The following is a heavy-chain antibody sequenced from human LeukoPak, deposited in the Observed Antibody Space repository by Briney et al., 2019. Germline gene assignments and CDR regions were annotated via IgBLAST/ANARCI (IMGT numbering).Heavy chain of an antibody. CDR2: ISSSSSYI. CDR1: GFTFSGYS. Sequence: GGSLRLSCAASGFTFSGYSMNWVRQAPGKGLEWVSSISSSSSYIYYADSVKGRFTISRDNAKNSLYLQMNSLRAEDTAVYYCARSHSGSYALDYWGQGTLVTVSS. D-gene: IGHD1-26*01. CDR3: ARSHSGSYALDY. J-gene: IGHJ4*02. V-gene: IGHV3-21*01.